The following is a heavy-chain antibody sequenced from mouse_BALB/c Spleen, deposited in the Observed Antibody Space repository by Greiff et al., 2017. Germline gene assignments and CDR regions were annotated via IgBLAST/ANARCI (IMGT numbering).Heavy chain of an antibody. CDR3: ARGGLRPYYAMDY. V-gene: IGHV1-14*01. J-gene: IGHJ4*01. Sequence: VQLQHSGPELVKPGASVKMSCKASGYTFTSYVMHWVKQKPGQGLEWIGYINPYNDGTKYNEKFKGKATLTSDKSSSTAYMELSSLTSEDSAVYYCARGGLRPYYAMDYWGQGTSVTVSS. CDR2: INPYNDGT. D-gene: IGHD1-2*01. CDR1: GYTFTSYV.